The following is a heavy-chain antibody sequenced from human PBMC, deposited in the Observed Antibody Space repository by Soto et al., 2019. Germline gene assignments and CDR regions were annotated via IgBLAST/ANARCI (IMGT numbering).Heavy chain of an antibody. CDR1: GFTFISYG. CDR2: ISYDGSNK. D-gene: IGHD5-12*01. CDR3: AKGLVEMATSFDY. Sequence: GGSLRLSCAASGFTFISYGMHWVRQAPGKGLEWVAVISYDGSNKYYADPVKGRFTISRDNSKNTLYLQMNSLRAEDTAVYYCAKGLVEMATSFDYWGQGTLVTVSS. J-gene: IGHJ4*02. V-gene: IGHV3-30*18.